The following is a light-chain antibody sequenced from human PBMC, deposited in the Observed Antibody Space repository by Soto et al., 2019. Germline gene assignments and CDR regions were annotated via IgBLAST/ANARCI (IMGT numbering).Light chain of an antibody. CDR2: DTS. CDR3: LLSYTDARLHV. CDR1: TGAVTSGHY. J-gene: IGLJ1*01. Sequence: QAVVTQEPSLTVSPGGTVTLTCGSSTGAVTSGHYPYWFQQKPGQAPRTLIYDTSNKHSWTPARFSGSLLGGKAALTLSGAQPEDEAEYYCLLSYTDARLHVFGTGTKVTVL. V-gene: IGLV7-46*01.